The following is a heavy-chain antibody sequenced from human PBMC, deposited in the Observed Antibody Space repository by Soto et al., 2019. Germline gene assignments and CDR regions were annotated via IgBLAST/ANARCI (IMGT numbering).Heavy chain of an antibody. Sequence: QVQLQESGPGLVKPSETLSLTCTVSGGSISSYYWSWIRQPPGKGLEWIGYIYYSGSTNYNPSLKSRVTISVDTSKNQFSLKLSSVTAADTAVYYCARHEGITVTYFDYWGQGTLVTVSS. J-gene: IGHJ4*02. D-gene: IGHD4-17*01. V-gene: IGHV4-59*08. CDR2: IYYSGST. CDR1: GGSISSYY. CDR3: ARHEGITVTYFDY.